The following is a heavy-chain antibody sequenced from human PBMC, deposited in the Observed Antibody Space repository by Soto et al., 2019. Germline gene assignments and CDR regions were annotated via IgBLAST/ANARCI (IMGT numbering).Heavy chain of an antibody. CDR3: ARGRTTVVTGYNLFDP. V-gene: IGHV1-8*01. CDR1: GYSFTSYD. D-gene: IGHD4-4*01. Sequence: QVQLVQSGAEVKKPGASVKVSCRASGYSFTSYDIHWVRQATGQGLEWMGWMNPTTGNTGYAQKFQGRITMTRNTSITTASMELSSLRSDDTAVYYCARGRTTVVTGYNLFDPWGQGTLVTVSS. J-gene: IGHJ5*02. CDR2: MNPTTGNT.